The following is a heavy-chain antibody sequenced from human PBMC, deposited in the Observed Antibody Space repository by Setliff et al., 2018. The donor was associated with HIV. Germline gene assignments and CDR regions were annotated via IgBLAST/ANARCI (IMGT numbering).Heavy chain of an antibody. CDR1: GGSISSGSYY. Sequence: PSETLSLTCSVSGGSISSGSYYWSWIRQPAGKGLEWIGHIYTSGSTNYNPSLKSRVTMSVDTSKNQFSLKLSSVTAADTAVYYCARFAYYPDSGGYYHHWGQGALVTVSS. J-gene: IGHJ4*02. V-gene: IGHV4-61*09. CDR3: ARFAYYPDSGGYYHH. D-gene: IGHD3-22*01. CDR2: IYTSGST.